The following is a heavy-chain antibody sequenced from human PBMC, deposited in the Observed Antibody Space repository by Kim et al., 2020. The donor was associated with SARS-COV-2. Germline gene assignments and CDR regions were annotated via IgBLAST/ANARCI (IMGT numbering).Heavy chain of an antibody. CDR3: ARGHIAAAGYYGMDV. V-gene: IGHV4-34*01. CDR2: INHSGST. D-gene: IGHD6-13*01. Sequence: SETLSLTCAVYGGSFSGYYWSWIRQPPGKGLEWIGEINHSGSTNYNPSLKSRVTISVDTSKNQFSLKLSSVTAADTAVYYCARGHIAAAGYYGMDVWGQGTTVTVSS. J-gene: IGHJ6*02. CDR1: GGSFSGYY.